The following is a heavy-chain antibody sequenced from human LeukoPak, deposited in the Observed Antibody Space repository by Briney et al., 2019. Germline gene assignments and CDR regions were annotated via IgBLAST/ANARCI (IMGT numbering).Heavy chain of an antibody. CDR3: ARVGYYDSSGPRD. D-gene: IGHD3-22*01. J-gene: IGHJ4*02. Sequence: SETLSLTCTVSGGSISSYYWSWIRQPPGKGLEWIGYIYYSGSTNYNPSLKSRVTISVDTSKNQFSLKLSSVTAADTAVYYCARVGYYDSSGPRDWGQGTLVTVSS. CDR2: IYYSGST. V-gene: IGHV4-59*01. CDR1: GGSISSYY.